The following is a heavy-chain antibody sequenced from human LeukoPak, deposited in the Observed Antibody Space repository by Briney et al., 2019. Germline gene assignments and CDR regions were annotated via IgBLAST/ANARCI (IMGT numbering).Heavy chain of an antibody. CDR1: GFTFSSYN. Sequence: GGSLRLSCAASGFTFSSYNMNWVRQAPGKGLEWVSSISSSSSYIYYADSVKGRFTISRDNAKNSLYLQMNSLRAEDTAVYYCARGPVAGGDYWGQGTLVTVSS. D-gene: IGHD6-19*01. CDR3: ARGPVAGGDY. J-gene: IGHJ4*02. V-gene: IGHV3-21*01. CDR2: ISSSSSYI.